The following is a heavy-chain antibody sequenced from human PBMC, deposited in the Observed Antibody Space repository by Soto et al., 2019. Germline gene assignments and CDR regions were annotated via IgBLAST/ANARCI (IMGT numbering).Heavy chain of an antibody. Sequence: GASVKVSCKASGYTFTGYYMHWVRQAPGQGLEWMGWINPNSGGTNYAQKFQGWVTMTRDTSISTAYMELSRLRSDDTAVYYCARDKGVGFWSGNSYYYMDVWGKGTTVTSP. CDR3: ARDKGVGFWSGNSYYYMDV. J-gene: IGHJ6*03. CDR1: GYTFTGYY. CDR2: INPNSGGT. D-gene: IGHD3-3*01. V-gene: IGHV1-2*04.